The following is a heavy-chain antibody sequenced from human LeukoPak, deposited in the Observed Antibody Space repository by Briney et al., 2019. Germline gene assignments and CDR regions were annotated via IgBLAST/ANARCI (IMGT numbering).Heavy chain of an antibody. V-gene: IGHV1-69*04. CDR1: GGTFSSYA. CDR2: IIPILGIA. CDR3: ARENANSGSSG. D-gene: IGHD5-12*01. Sequence: ASVRVSCKASGGTFSSYAISWVRQAPGQGLEWMGRIIPILGIANYAQKFQGSVTITADKSTSTAYMELSSLRSEDTAVYYCARENANSGSSGWGQGTLVTVSS. J-gene: IGHJ4*02.